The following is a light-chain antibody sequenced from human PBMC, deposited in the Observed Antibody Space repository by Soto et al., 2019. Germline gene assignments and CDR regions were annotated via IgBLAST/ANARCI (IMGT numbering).Light chain of an antibody. Sequence: QSVLTQPASVSGSPGQSITISCTGTSSDVGYYNYVSWYQQHPGKAPKLMIYDVTERPSGVSNRFSGSKSGNTASLTISGLQAEDEGDYYCSSYTISTTYVFGTGTKVTVL. V-gene: IGLV2-14*03. CDR2: DVT. CDR3: SSYTISTTYV. CDR1: SSDVGYYNY. J-gene: IGLJ1*01.